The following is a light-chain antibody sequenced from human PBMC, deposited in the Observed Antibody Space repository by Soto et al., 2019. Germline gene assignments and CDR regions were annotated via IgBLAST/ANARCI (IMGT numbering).Light chain of an antibody. V-gene: IGKV3-15*01. CDR3: QQYGSSPST. J-gene: IGKJ4*01. CDR2: GAS. Sequence: EIVMTQSPATLSVSPGERATLSCRASQSFSSNLAWYQQKPGQAPRLLIYGASTRATGVPARFSGSGSGTEFTLTISRLEPEDFAVYYCQQYGSSPSTFGGGTKVDIK. CDR1: QSFSSN.